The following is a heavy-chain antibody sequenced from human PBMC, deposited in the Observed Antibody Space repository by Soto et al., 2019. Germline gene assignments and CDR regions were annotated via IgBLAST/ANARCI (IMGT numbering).Heavy chain of an antibody. J-gene: IGHJ6*02. CDR2: ISAYNGNT. Sequence: GASVKVSCKASGYTFTSYGISWVRQAPGQGLEWMGWISAYNGNTNYAQKLQGRVTMTTDTSTSTAYMELRSLRSDDTAVYYWARGSPPLSVTMILVVTPPKPDYGMDVWGQGTTVTVSS. CDR3: ARGSPPLSVTMILVVTPPKPDYGMDV. V-gene: IGHV1-18*01. D-gene: IGHD3-22*01. CDR1: GYTFTSYG.